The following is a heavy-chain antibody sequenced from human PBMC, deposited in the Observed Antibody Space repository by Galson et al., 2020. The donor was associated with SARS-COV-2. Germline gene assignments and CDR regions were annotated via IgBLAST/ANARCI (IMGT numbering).Heavy chain of an antibody. CDR1: GFTFSSYW. V-gene: IGHV3-74*01. J-gene: IGHJ6*02. CDR2: INSDGSST. CDR3: ARVPYYYDSSGYPYYYYGMDV. Sequence: GGSLRLSCAASGFTFSSYWMHWVRQAPGKGLVWVSRINSDGSSTSYADSVKDRFTISRDNAKNTLYLQMNSLRAEDTAVYYCARVPYYYDSSGYPYYYYGMDVWGQGTTVTVSS. D-gene: IGHD3-22*01.